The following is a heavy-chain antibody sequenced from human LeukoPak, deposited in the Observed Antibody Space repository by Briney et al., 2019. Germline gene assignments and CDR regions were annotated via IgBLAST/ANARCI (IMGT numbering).Heavy chain of an antibody. Sequence: NSSETLSLTCTVSGGSISSYYWSWIRQPPGKGLEWIGYIYYSGSTNYNPSLKSRVTISVDTSKNQFSLKLSSVTAADTAVYYCARGTHTAPFDPWGQGTLVTVSS. CDR3: ARGTHTAPFDP. J-gene: IGHJ5*02. CDR2: IYYSGST. V-gene: IGHV4-59*01. D-gene: IGHD2-2*02. CDR1: GGSISSYY.